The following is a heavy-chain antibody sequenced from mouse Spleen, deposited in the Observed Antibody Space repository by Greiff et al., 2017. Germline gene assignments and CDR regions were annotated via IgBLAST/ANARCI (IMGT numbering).Heavy chain of an antibody. D-gene: IGHD1-1*01. CDR2: ISSGGGNP. CDR1: GFTFSSYA. Sequence: EVKLMESGGGLVKLGGSLKLSCAASGFTFSSYAMSWVRQPPEKRLEWVATISSGGGNPYYPASVQGRFPLSRAHAKNTLYLQMSSLKSEDTAMYYCGSHYYGSSWCAYWGQGTLVTVSA. V-gene: IGHV5-9*04. CDR3: GSHYYGSSWCAY. J-gene: IGHJ3*01.